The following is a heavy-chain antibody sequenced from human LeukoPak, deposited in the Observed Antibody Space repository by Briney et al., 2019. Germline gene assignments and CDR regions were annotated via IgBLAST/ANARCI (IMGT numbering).Heavy chain of an antibody. J-gene: IGHJ4*02. V-gene: IGHV4-4*02. CDR3: SRENGAFSPFGY. D-gene: IGHD2-8*01. CDR2: IHLSGRT. CDR1: GGSITTTNW. Sequence: SETLSLTCGVSGGSITTTNWWSWVRQPPGQGLEWIGEIHLSGRTNYNPSLNSRVTLAPDTSKNHLSLSLTSVTAADTAVYYCSRENGAFSPFGYWGQGTLVTVPS.